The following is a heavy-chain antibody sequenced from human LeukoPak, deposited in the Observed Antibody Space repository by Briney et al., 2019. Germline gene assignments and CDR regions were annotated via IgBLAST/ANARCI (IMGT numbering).Heavy chain of an antibody. CDR1: GYTFNGYY. J-gene: IGHJ6*03. Sequence: ASVKVSYKASGYTFNGYYMHWVRQAPGQGLEWVGWINPTSGGTKYAQKYQGRVTMTRDTYITTASMELSSLRSDDTAVYYCARGGYCSGGSCYFYYMDVWGKGTTVTVSS. CDR2: INPTSGGT. D-gene: IGHD2-15*01. CDR3: ARGGYCSGGSCYFYYMDV. V-gene: IGHV1-2*02.